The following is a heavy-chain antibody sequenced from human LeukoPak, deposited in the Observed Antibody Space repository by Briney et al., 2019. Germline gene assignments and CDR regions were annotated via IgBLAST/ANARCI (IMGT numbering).Heavy chain of an antibody. Sequence: GGSLRLSCVASGFTFSSYAMSWVRQAPGKGLEWVSAISGSGGSTYYADSVKGRFTISRDNSKNTLYLQMNSLRAEDTAVYYCAKMSLDIVATIIPYIFDYWGQGTLVTVSS. CDR1: GFTFSSYA. J-gene: IGHJ4*02. CDR2: ISGSGGST. CDR3: AKMSLDIVATIIPYIFDY. D-gene: IGHD5-12*01. V-gene: IGHV3-23*01.